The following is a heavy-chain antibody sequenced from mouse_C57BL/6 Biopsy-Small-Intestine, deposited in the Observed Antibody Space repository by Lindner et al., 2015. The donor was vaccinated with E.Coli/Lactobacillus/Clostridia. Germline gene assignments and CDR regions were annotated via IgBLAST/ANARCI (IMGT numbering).Heavy chain of an antibody. CDR1: GYTFTEYT. CDR2: FYPGSGSI. V-gene: IGHV1-62-2*01. D-gene: IGHD1-1*01. CDR3: ARHENYYGSSYVGYFDY. Sequence: VQLQESGAELVKPGASVKLSCKASGYTFTEYTIHWVKQRSGQGLEWIGWFYPGSGSIKYNEKFKDKATLTADKSSCTVYMELSRLTSEDSAVYFCARHENYYGSSYVGYFDYWGQGTTLTVSS. J-gene: IGHJ2*01.